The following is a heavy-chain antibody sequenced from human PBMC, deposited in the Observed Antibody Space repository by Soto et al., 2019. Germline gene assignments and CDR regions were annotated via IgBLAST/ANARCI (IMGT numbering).Heavy chain of an antibody. V-gene: IGHV1-69*12. CDR2: IIPIFGTA. CDR3: ARDYGDYPPAEYFQH. D-gene: IGHD4-17*01. CDR1: VGTFSSYA. J-gene: IGHJ1*01. Sequence: QVQLVQSGAEVKKPGSSVKVSCKASVGTFSSYAISWVRQAPGQGLEWMGGIIPIFGTANYAQKFQGRVTIPADEYTSTAYMELSSLRYEDTPVYYCARDYGDYPPAEYFQHWGQGTLVTVSS.